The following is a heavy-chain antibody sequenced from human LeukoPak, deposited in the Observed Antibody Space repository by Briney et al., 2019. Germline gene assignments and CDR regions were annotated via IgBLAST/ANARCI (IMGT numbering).Heavy chain of an antibody. CDR1: GFTFSSYN. CDR3: ARVDDSSGYSYDAFDI. J-gene: IGHJ3*02. CDR2: ISSSSGTI. D-gene: IGHD3-22*01. V-gene: IGHV3-48*04. Sequence: GGSLRLSCAASGFTFSSYNLNWVRQAPGKGLEWVSYISSSSGTIYYADSVKGRFTITRDNAKNSLYLQMNSLRAEDTAVYYCARVDDSSGYSYDAFDIWGQGTTVTVSS.